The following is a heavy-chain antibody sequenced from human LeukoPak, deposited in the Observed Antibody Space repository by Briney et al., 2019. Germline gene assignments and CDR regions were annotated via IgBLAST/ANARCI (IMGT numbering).Heavy chain of an antibody. CDR2: IYYSGST. CDR1: GGSISSGDYY. J-gene: IGHJ6*03. V-gene: IGHV4-39*01. CDR3: ARARAARPPYYYYMDV. Sequence: PSQTLSLTCTVSGGSISSGDYYWSWIRQPPGKGLGWIGSIYYSGSTYYNPSLKSRVTISVDTSKNQFSLKLSSVTAADTAVYYCARARAARPPYYYYMDVWGKGTTVTVSS. D-gene: IGHD6-6*01.